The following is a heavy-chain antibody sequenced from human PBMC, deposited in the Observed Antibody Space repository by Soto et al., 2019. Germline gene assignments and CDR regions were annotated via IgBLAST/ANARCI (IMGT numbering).Heavy chain of an antibody. J-gene: IGHJ5*01. CDR2: IYPGDSDT. CDR3: VRRPPSSSWRADS. V-gene: IGHV5-51*01. Sequence: GEALRVSCKGSGYSFTSYWIGWWRQMPGKGLEWMGIIYPGDSDTRYSPSFQGQVTISADKSISTAYLQWSSLKASDTAMYYCVRRPPSSSWRADSWGHGPLVTV. D-gene: IGHD6-13*01. CDR1: GYSFTSYW.